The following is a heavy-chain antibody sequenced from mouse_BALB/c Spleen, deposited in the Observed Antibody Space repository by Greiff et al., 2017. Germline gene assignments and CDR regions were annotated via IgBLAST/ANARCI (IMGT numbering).Heavy chain of an antibody. CDR2: INPGSGGT. CDR3: ARDDYDVVDY. V-gene: IGHV1-54*01. CDR1: GYAFTNYL. Sequence: VQLQQSGAELVRPGTSVKVSCKASGYAFTNYLIEWVKQRPGQGLEWIGVINPGSGGTNYNEKFKGKATLTADKSSSTAYMQLSSLTSDDSAVYFCARDDYDVVDYWGQGTTLTVSS. D-gene: IGHD2-4*01. J-gene: IGHJ2*01.